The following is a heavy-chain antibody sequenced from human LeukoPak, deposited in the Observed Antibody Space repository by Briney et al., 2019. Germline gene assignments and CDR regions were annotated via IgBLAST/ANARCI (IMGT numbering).Heavy chain of an antibody. Sequence: PGGSLRLSCAASGFNFNDFSINWVRQAPGKGLEWVSSIDRGSRFIYSADSVRGRFTLFRDNAQNSVYLQMNSLKAEDTSVYYCARERVPNWGSENAFDIWGQGTMVTVSS. D-gene: IGHD7-27*01. V-gene: IGHV3-21*01. J-gene: IGHJ3*02. CDR1: GFNFNDFS. CDR3: ARERVPNWGSENAFDI. CDR2: IDRGSRFI.